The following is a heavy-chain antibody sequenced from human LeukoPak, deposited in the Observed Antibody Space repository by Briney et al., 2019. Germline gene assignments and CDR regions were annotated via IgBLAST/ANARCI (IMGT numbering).Heavy chain of an antibody. CDR1: GGSVSSGNYY. Sequence: PSETLSLTCTVSGGSVSSGNYYWSWIRQPPGKGPEWIGFIYYTGSTNYNPSLKSRVTMSVDTSKNQFSLKLSSVTAADTAFYYCASPEATTATDSSYLHWGQGTLVTVSS. CDR3: ASPEATTATDSSYLH. CDR2: IYYTGST. D-gene: IGHD2-15*01. V-gene: IGHV4-61*01. J-gene: IGHJ1*01.